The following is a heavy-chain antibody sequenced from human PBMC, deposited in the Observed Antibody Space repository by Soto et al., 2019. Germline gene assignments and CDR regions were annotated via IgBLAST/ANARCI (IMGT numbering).Heavy chain of an antibody. J-gene: IGHJ5*02. D-gene: IGHD3-16*01. CDR3: GRGALRVNWFDP. Sequence: SETLSLTCTVSGGSISSGGYYWSWIRQHPGKGLEWIGYIYYSGSTYYNPSLKSRVTISVDTSKNQFSLKLSSVTAADTAVYYCGRGALRVNWFDPWGQGTLVTVS. V-gene: IGHV4-31*03. CDR1: GGSISSGGYY. CDR2: IYYSGST.